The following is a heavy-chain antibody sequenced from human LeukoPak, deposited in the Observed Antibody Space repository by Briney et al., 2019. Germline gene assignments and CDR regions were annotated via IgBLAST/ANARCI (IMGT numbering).Heavy chain of an antibody. D-gene: IGHD3-9*01. Sequence: SVKVSCKASGGTFSSYAISWVRQAPGQGLEWMGGIIPIFGTANYAQKFQGRVTITADKSTSTAYMELSSLRSEDTAMYYCARGEFGYFDWLLSNYYGMDVWGKGTTVTVSS. V-gene: IGHV1-69*06. CDR1: GGTFSSYA. J-gene: IGHJ6*04. CDR3: ARGEFGYFDWLLSNYYGMDV. CDR2: IIPIFGTA.